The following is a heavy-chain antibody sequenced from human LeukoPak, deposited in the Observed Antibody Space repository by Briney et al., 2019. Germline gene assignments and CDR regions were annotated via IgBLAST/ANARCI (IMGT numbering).Heavy chain of an antibody. D-gene: IGHD1-26*01. V-gene: IGHV1-69*06. CDR2: IIPIFGTA. CDR3: ARDNRKGGSYYVRGWFDP. J-gene: IGHJ5*02. CDR1: GGTFSSYA. Sequence: SVKVSCKASGGTFSSYAISWVRQAPGQGLEWMGGIIPIFGTANYAQKFQGRVTITADKSTSTAYMELGSLRSEDTAVYYCARDNRKGGSYYVRGWFDPWGQGTLVTVSS.